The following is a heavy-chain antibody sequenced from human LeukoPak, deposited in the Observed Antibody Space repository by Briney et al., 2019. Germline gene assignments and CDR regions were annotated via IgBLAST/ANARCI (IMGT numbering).Heavy chain of an antibody. CDR3: AKSGCSSTSCYSILSGWLDP. V-gene: IGHV3-23*01. CDR1: GFTFSSYA. D-gene: IGHD2-2*02. CDR2: ISGSDGST. Sequence: GGSLRLSCAASGFTFSSYAMSWVRQAPGKGLDWVSGISGSDGSTYYADSVKGRFTISRDNSKNTLYLQMNSLRAEDTAVYYCAKSGCSSTSCYSILSGWLDPWGQGTLVTVSS. J-gene: IGHJ5*02.